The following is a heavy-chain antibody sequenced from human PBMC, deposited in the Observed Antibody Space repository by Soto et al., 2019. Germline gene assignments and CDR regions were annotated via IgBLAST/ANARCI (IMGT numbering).Heavy chain of an antibody. CDR2: INHSGST. D-gene: IGHD4-17*01. V-gene: IGHV4-34*01. J-gene: IGHJ4*02. Sequence: QVQLQQWGAGLLKPSETLSPTCAVYGGSFSGYYWSWIRQPPGKGLEWIGEINHSGSTNYNPSLKSRVTISVDTSKNQFSLKLSSVTAADTAVYYCARGGGDYGGNYFDYWGQGTLVTVSS. CDR1: GGSFSGYY. CDR3: ARGGGDYGGNYFDY.